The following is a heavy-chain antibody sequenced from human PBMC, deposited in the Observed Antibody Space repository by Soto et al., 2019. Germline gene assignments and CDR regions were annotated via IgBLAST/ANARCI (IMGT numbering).Heavy chain of an antibody. Sequence: KSSETLSLTCAVYGGSFSGYYWSWIRQPPGKGLEWIGEINHSGSTNYNPSLKSRVTISVDTSKNQFSLKLSSVTAADTAVYYCARGGLGVVIIAYYGMDVWGQGTTVTVSS. J-gene: IGHJ6*02. CDR1: GGSFSGYY. D-gene: IGHD3-3*01. CDR2: INHSGST. V-gene: IGHV4-34*01. CDR3: ARGGLGVVIIAYYGMDV.